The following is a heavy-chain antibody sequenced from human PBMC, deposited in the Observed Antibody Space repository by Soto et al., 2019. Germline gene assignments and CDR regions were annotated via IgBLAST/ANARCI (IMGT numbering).Heavy chain of an antibody. CDR3: ARDQLYYNDISGRPLNAFDV. V-gene: IGHV3-48*01. Sequence: PGGSLRLSCAASGFTFRSYSMNWVRQAPGKGLEWVSYIGLGSSTKYYADSVEGRFTISRDNAKNSLYLQMNSLRAEDTAVYYCARDQLYYNDISGRPLNAFDVWGQGTMVTVSS. CDR2: IGLGSSTK. J-gene: IGHJ3*01. D-gene: IGHD3-22*01. CDR1: GFTFRSYS.